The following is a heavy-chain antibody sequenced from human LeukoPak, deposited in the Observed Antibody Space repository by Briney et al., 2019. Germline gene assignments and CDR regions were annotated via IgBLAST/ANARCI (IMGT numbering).Heavy chain of an antibody. J-gene: IGHJ4*02. D-gene: IGHD6-13*01. CDR1: GFTFSSYG. CDR2: IRYDGSNK. CDR3: AKAGQDSSSWYAFLDY. Sequence: GGSLRLSCAASGFTFSSYGMHWVRQAPGKGLEWVAFIRYDGSNKYYADSVKGRFTISRDNSKNTLYLQMNSLRAEDTAVYYCAKAGQDSSSWYAFLDYWGQGTLVTVSS. V-gene: IGHV3-30*02.